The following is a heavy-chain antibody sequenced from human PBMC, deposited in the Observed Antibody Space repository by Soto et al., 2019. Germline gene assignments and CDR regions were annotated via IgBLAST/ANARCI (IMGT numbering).Heavy chain of an antibody. J-gene: IGHJ3*02. D-gene: IGHD3-22*01. Sequence: SETLSLTCAVSGGSISSGGYSWSWIRQPPGKRLEWIGEINHSGSTNYNPSLKSRITISVDTSKNQFSLKLSSVTAADTAVYYCARAPPDYYDSSGGAFDIWGQGTMVTVSS. CDR1: GGSISSGGYS. CDR3: ARAPPDYYDSSGGAFDI. V-gene: IGHV4-30-2*01. CDR2: INHSGST.